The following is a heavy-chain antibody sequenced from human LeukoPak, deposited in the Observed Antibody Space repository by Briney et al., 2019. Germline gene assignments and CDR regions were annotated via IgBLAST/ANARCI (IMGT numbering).Heavy chain of an antibody. J-gene: IGHJ5*02. Sequence: SETLSLTCTVSGASISSGAYCWSWIRQPPGKGLEWIGYIYHSGNTYYNPSLKSRVTISVDRSKNQFSLKLNSVTAADTAVYYCASFSSSPPLPYTWFDPWGQGTLVTVSS. CDR1: GASISSGAYC. D-gene: IGHD6-13*01. V-gene: IGHV4-30-2*01. CDR3: ASFSSSPPLPYTWFDP. CDR2: IYHSGNT.